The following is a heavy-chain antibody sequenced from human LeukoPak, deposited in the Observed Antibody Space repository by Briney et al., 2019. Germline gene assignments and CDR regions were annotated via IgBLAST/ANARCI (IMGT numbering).Heavy chain of an antibody. CDR3: ASSDGYYYDSSGYSDY. CDR2: INPNSGGT. CDR1: GYTFTGYY. V-gene: IGHV1-2*02. D-gene: IGHD3-22*01. Sequence: GASVKVSCKASGYTFTGYYMHWVRQAPGQGLXXXGWINPNSGGTNYAQKFQGRVTMTRDTSISTAYMELSRLRSDDTAVYYCASSDGYYYDSSGYSDYWGQGTLVTVSS. J-gene: IGHJ4*02.